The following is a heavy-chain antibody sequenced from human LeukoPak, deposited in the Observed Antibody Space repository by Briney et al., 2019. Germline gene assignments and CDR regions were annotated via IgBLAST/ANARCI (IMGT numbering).Heavy chain of an antibody. V-gene: IGHV1-18*01. Sequence: GASVKVSCKAPSFTFSTYGISWVRQAPGQGLEWMGWISAYNSNTNDAQKFQGRVTVTTDTSTSTAYMELRSLRSDDTAVYYCARTRGYSDYYMDVWGKGTPVAVSS. CDR2: ISAYNSNT. CDR3: ARTRGYSDYYMDV. D-gene: IGHD5-12*01. CDR1: SFTFSTYG. J-gene: IGHJ6*03.